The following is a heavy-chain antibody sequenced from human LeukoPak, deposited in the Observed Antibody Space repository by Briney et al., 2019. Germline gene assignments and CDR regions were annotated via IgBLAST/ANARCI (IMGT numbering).Heavy chain of an antibody. CDR3: ATMFSGSGWYYFDY. Sequence: GASVKVSCKVSGYTFTDYYMHWVQQAPGKGLEWMGLVDPEDGETIYAEKFQGRVTITADTSTDTAYMELSSLRSEDTAVYYCATMFSGSGWYYFDYWGQGTLVTVSS. D-gene: IGHD6-19*01. CDR1: GYTFTDYY. V-gene: IGHV1-69-2*01. J-gene: IGHJ4*02. CDR2: VDPEDGET.